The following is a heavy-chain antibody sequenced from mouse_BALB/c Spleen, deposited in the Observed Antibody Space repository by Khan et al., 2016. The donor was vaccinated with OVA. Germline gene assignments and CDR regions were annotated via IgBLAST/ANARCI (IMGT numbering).Heavy chain of an antibody. V-gene: IGHV3-2*02. CDR3: ARGVGYFDY. Sequence: EVTLQESGPGLVKPSQSLSLTCTVTGYSITSDYAWNWIRQFPGNKLEWMGYISYSGSSLYNPSLKSRISITRDTSKNQFFLQLNSVTTEDTATYYCARGVGYFDYWGQGTTLTVSS. CDR2: ISYSGSS. CDR1: GYSITSDYA. J-gene: IGHJ2*01.